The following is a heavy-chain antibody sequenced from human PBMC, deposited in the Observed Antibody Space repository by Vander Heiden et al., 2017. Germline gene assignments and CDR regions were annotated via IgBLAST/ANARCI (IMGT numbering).Heavy chain of an antibody. V-gene: IGHV3-15*01. CDR2: IKTKSDGETT. CDR3: VSFPLHYSGNYHPLDY. J-gene: IGHJ4*02. CDR1: GFTFTTAW. Sequence: GGGLVKSGGSLRLSCAASGFTFTTAWMSWVRQAPGKGLEWVGRIKTKSDGETTDYAAPVKGRFTISRNDSNNTLFLQMNSLETEDTAVYYCVSFPLHYSGNYHPLDYWGQGTLVTVSS. D-gene: IGHD1-26*01.